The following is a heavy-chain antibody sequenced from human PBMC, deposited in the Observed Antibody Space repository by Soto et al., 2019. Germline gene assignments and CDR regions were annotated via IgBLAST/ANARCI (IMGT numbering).Heavy chain of an antibody. V-gene: IGHV3-23*01. Sequence: EVQLMESGGGLVQPGGSLRLSCAASGFTFSDYAMSWVRQAPGKGLEWVSAISGAGNSASHASSVQGRFVISRDNSKHTLFLQMNSLRAEDTAAYYCAKNACGYTTCQLIDQWGQGTLVTVYS. D-gene: IGHD3-22*01. CDR3: AKNACGYTTCQLIDQ. J-gene: IGHJ4*02. CDR1: GFTFSDYA. CDR2: ISGAGNSA.